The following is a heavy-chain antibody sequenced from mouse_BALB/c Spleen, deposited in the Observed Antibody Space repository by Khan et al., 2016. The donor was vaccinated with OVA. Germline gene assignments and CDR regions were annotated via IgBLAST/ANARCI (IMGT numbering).Heavy chain of an antibody. CDR2: INTYTGDP. CDR3: GRVGYNGTMDS. J-gene: IGHJ4*01. CDR1: GYTFRNNG. V-gene: IGHV9-3-1*01. D-gene: IGHD2-14*01. Sequence: QIQLVQSGPELKKPGETVKISCKASGYTFRNNGMNWVKQTPGKGLKWMGWINTYTGDPTYADDFKGRFAFSLETSADTAYLQINNLKNEDTAPYFCGRVGYNGTMDSWGQGTSVTVSS.